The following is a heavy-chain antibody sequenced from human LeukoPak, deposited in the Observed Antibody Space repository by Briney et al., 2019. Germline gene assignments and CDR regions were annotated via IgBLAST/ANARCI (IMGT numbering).Heavy chain of an antibody. CDR3: ARSRDGFNLDY. CDR2: IYYSGST. V-gene: IGHV4-59*08. CDR1: GGSISSYY. D-gene: IGHD5-24*01. Sequence: SETLSLTCTVSGGSISSYYWSWIRQPPGKGLEWIGYIYYSGSTNYNPSLKSRVTISVDTSKNQFSLKLSSVTAADTAVYYCARSRDGFNLDYWGQGTLVTVSS. J-gene: IGHJ4*02.